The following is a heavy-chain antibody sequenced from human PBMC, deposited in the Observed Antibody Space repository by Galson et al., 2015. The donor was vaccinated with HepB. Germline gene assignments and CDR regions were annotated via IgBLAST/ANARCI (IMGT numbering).Heavy chain of an antibody. Sequence: SLRLSCAASGFTFSSYWMSWVRQAPGKGLEWVANIKQDGSEKYYVDSVKGRFTISRDNAKNSLYLQMNSLRAEDTAVYYCARVGPHYEELGPRPPEYYFDYWGQGTLVTVSS. V-gene: IGHV3-7*03. D-gene: IGHD3-3*01. J-gene: IGHJ4*02. CDR2: IKQDGSEK. CDR1: GFTFSSYW. CDR3: ARVGPHYEELGPRPPEYYFDY.